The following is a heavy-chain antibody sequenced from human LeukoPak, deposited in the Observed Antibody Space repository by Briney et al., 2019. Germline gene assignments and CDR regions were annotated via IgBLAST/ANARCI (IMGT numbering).Heavy chain of an antibody. V-gene: IGHV1-2*02. CDR3: ARDRPLITMVRGVTFDY. CDR1: GYTFTGYY. D-gene: IGHD3-10*01. Sequence: GASVKVSCKASGYTFTGYYMHWVRQAPGQGLDWMGWFNPNSGGTNYAQKFQGRVTMTRDMSISTAYMELSRLRSDDTAVYYCARDRPLITMVRGVTFDYWGQGTLVTVSS. CDR2: FNPNSGGT. J-gene: IGHJ4*02.